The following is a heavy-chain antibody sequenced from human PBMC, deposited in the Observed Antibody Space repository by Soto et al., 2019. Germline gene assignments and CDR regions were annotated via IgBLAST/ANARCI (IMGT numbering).Heavy chain of an antibody. J-gene: IGHJ4*02. CDR2: TWSGGRGE. Sequence: QVQLVESGGGVVQPGTSLRLSCAASGFAFSYHGIHWVRQAPGKGLEWVAVTWSGGRGEYYADSVRGRFTISRDNSKTTVYLQMDGLRVEDTAGYYCATDDDTSSHYSLLDFRGQGTLVTVSS. V-gene: IGHV3-33*01. D-gene: IGHD3-22*01. CDR3: ATDDDTSSHYSLLDF. CDR1: GFAFSYHG.